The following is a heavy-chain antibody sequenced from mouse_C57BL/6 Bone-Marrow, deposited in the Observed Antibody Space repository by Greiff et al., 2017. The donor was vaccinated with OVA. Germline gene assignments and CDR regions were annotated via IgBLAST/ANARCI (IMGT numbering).Heavy chain of an antibody. D-gene: IGHD1-1*01. CDR1: GFTFSSYA. V-gene: IGHV5-4*01. CDR2: ISDGGSYT. Sequence: EVQVVESGGGLVKPGGSLKLSCAASGFTFSSYAMSWVRQTPEKRLEWVATISDGGSYTYYPDNVKGRFTISRDNAKNNLYLQMSHLKSEDTAMYYCARDGNYYGSSYVWFAYWGQGTLVTVSA. J-gene: IGHJ3*01. CDR3: ARDGNYYGSSYVWFAY.